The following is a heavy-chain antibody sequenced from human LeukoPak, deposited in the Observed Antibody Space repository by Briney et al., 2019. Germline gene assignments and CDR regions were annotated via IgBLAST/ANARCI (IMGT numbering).Heavy chain of an antibody. CDR2: INHSGST. CDR1: GGSFSGYY. J-gene: IGHJ4*02. D-gene: IGHD3-10*01. CDR3: ASDPYGSGNGY. V-gene: IGHV4-34*01. Sequence: SETLSLTCAVYGGSFSGYYWSWIRQPPGKGLEWIGEINHSGSTNYNPSLKSRVTISVDTSKNQFSLELSSVTAADTAVYYCASDPYGSGNGYWGQGTLVTVSS.